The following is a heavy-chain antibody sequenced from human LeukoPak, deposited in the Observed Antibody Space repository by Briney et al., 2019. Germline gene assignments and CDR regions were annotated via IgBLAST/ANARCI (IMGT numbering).Heavy chain of an antibody. J-gene: IGHJ5*02. CDR2: IIPIFGTA. CDR3: ARVMDTVVTAVGDWFDP. Sequence: GASVKVSCKASGGTFSSYAISWVRQAPGQGLEWMGGIIPIFGTANYAQKFQGRVTITADESTSTAYMELSSLRSEDTAVYYCARVMDTVVTAVGDWFDPWGQGTLVTVSS. CDR1: GGTFSSYA. D-gene: IGHD5-18*01. V-gene: IGHV1-69*13.